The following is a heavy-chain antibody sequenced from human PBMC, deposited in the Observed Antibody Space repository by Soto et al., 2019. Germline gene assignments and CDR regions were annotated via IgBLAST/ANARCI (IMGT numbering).Heavy chain of an antibody. Sequence: SETLSLTCAVYGGSFSGYYWSWIRQPPGKGLEWIGEINHSGSINYNPSLKSRVTISVDTSKNQFSLKLSSVTAADTAVYYCAREPGRIAARRGGYYFDYWGQGTLVTVSS. V-gene: IGHV4-34*01. CDR2: INHSGSI. J-gene: IGHJ4*02. D-gene: IGHD6-6*01. CDR1: GGSFSGYY. CDR3: AREPGRIAARRGGYYFDY.